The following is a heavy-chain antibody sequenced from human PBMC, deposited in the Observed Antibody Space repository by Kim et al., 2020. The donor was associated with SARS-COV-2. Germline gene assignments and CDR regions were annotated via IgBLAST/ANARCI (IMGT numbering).Heavy chain of an antibody. CDR3: AGSYSDSGSYPFDY. D-gene: IGHD1-26*01. Sequence: GGSLRLSCAASGFTFDDYAMHWVRQAPGKGLEWVSGISWNSGSIGYADSVKGRFTISRDNAKNSLYLQMNSLRAEDTALYYCAGSYSDSGSYPFDYWGQGTLVTVSS. CDR1: GFTFDDYA. V-gene: IGHV3-9*01. CDR2: ISWNSGSI. J-gene: IGHJ4*02.